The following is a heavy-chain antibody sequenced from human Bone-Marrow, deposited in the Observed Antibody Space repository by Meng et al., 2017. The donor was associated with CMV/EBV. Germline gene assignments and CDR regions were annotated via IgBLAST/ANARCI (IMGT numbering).Heavy chain of an antibody. CDR2: ISYSGST. J-gene: IGHJ6*02. D-gene: IGHD4-11*01. V-gene: IGHV4-39*02. Sequence: SETLSLTCSFSAGSISSTSYYWGWIRRPPGKGLEWRGAISYSGSTYYNPSLKSRVTISVDTSKNQFFLKLSSMTAADTGVYYCARDTYSNYVFPHYYYYGMDVWGQGPTVTVSS. CDR3: ARDTYSNYVFPHYYYYGMDV. CDR1: AGSISSTSYY.